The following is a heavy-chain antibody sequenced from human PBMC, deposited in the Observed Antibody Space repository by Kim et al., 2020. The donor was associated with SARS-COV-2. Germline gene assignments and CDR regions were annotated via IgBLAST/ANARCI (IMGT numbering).Heavy chain of an antibody. Sequence: GGSLRLSCAASGFTVSSNYMSWVRQAPGKGLEWVSVIYSGGSTYYADSVKGRFTISRDNSKNTLYLQMNSLRADDTAVYYCARDRGAAGLQHWGQGTLVTVSS. CDR1: GFTVSSNY. V-gene: IGHV3-53*01. CDR3: ARDRGAAGLQH. J-gene: IGHJ1*01. D-gene: IGHD6-13*01. CDR2: IYSGGST.